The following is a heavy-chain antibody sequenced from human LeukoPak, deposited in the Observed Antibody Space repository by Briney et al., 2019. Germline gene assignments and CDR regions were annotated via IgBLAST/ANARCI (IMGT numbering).Heavy chain of an antibody. CDR3: ARDRRGVPRNWFDP. CDR1: GYTFAGYY. CDR2: INPNSGGT. Sequence: ASVKVSCKASGYTFAGYYMHWVRQAPGQGLEWMGWINPNSGGTNYAQKFQSRVTMTRDTSISTAYMELSRLRSDDTAVYYCARDRRGVPRNWFDPWGQGTLVTVSS. V-gene: IGHV1-2*02. J-gene: IGHJ5*02. D-gene: IGHD3-10*01.